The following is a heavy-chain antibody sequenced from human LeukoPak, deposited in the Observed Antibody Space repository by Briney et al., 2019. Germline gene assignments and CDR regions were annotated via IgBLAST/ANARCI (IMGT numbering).Heavy chain of an antibody. CDR1: GYTFTSYS. J-gene: IGHJ5*02. Sequence: ASVKVSCKASGYTFTSYSISWVRQAPGQGLEWMGWISAYNGNTNYAQKLQGRVTMTTDTSTSTAYMELRSLRSDDTAVYYCARVKPAKRLRLGELSSPFDPWGQGTLVTVSS. CDR3: ARVKPAKRLRLGELSSPFDP. D-gene: IGHD3-16*02. CDR2: ISAYNGNT. V-gene: IGHV1-18*01.